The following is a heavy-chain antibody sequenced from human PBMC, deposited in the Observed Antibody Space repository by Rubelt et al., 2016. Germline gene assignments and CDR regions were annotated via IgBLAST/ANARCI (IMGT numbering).Heavy chain of an antibody. CDR1: GFTFSSYS. J-gene: IGHJ4*02. V-gene: IGHV3-21*01. CDR3: ARTYGDYDASGGY. CDR2: ISSSSSYI. Sequence: EVQLVESGGGLVKPGGSLRLSCAASGFTFSSYSMNWVRQAPGKGLEWVSSISSSSSYIYYADSVKGRFTISRDNAKNSLYLQMNSLRAEDTDVYYCARTYGDYDASGGYWGQGTLVTVSS. D-gene: IGHD4-17*01.